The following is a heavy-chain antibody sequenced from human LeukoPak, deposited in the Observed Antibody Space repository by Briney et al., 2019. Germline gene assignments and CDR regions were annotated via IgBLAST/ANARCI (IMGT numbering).Heavy chain of an antibody. Sequence: SETLSLTCTVSGGSISSGGNYWSWIRQHPGKGREWIGYIYYSGSTYYNPSLKSRVTISVDTSKNQFSLKLSSVTAADTAVYYCARTPSRTLIAAAGTDFDFWGQGTLVTVSS. CDR1: GGSISSGGNY. V-gene: IGHV4-31*03. CDR2: IYYSGST. D-gene: IGHD6-13*01. J-gene: IGHJ4*02. CDR3: ARTPSRTLIAAAGTDFDF.